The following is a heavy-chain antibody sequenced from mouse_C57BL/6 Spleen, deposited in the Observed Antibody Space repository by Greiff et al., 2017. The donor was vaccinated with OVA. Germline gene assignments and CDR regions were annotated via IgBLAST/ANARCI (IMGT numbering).Heavy chain of an antibody. D-gene: IGHD2-4*01. J-gene: IGHJ4*01. CDR1: GYTFTSYG. CDR3: ARCDYEDYYAMDY. CDR2: IYPRSGNT. V-gene: IGHV1-81*01. Sequence: QVQLKQSGAELARPGASVKLSCKASGYTFTSYGISWVKQRTGQGLEWIGEIYPRSGNTYYNEKFKGKATPTADKSSSTAYMELRSLTSEDSAVYFCARCDYEDYYAMDYWGQGTSVTVSS.